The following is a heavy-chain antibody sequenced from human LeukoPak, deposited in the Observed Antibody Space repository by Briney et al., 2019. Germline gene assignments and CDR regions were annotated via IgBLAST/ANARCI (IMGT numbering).Heavy chain of an antibody. CDR1: GFGFRSSE. CDR3: ARDKGGGIVGATTVGRFDP. CDR2: TSRSGGTI. V-gene: IGHV3-48*03. J-gene: IGHJ5*02. D-gene: IGHD1-26*01. Sequence: GGSLRLSCAASGFGFRSSEMIWGRQAPGKGLEWVSYTSRSGGTIYYADSAKGRFTISRDNAKNSLFLQMNTLRAEDTAIYYCARDKGGGIVGATTVGRFDPWGQGTLVTVSS.